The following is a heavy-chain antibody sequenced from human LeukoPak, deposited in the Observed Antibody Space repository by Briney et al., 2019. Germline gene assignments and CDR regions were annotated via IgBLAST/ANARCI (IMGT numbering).Heavy chain of an antibody. CDR3: AKRRFGDSRITIFGVVDYHRGKGEFDY. J-gene: IGHJ4*02. CDR2: ISGSGGST. Sequence: HPGGSLRLSCAASGFTFSSYAMSWVRQAPGKGLEWVSAISGSGGSTYYADSVKGRFTISRDNSKNTLYLQMNSLRAEDTAVYYCAKRRFGDSRITIFGVVDYHRGKGEFDYWGQGTMVTVSS. D-gene: IGHD3-3*01. V-gene: IGHV3-23*01. CDR1: GFTFSSYA.